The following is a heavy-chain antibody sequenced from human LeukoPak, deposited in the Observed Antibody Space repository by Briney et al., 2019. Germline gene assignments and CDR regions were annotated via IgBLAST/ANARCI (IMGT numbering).Heavy chain of an antibody. Sequence: VKVSCKASGGTFSSYAISWVRQAPGQGLEWMGGIIPIFGTANYAQKFEGRVTLTADESTSTAYMELSSLRSEDTAVYYCARAYDFWSGYYFIEFDYWGQGTLVTVSS. CDR2: IIPIFGTA. CDR1: GGTFSSYA. V-gene: IGHV1-69*01. CDR3: ARAYDFWSGYYFIEFDY. D-gene: IGHD3-3*01. J-gene: IGHJ4*02.